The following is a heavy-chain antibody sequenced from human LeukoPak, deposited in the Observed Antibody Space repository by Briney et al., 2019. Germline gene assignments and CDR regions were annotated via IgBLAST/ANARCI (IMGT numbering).Heavy chain of an antibody. CDR2: IYNSGNT. V-gene: IGHV4-59*01. CDR1: GGSISGYY. CDR3: ARYRAFDI. J-gene: IGHJ3*02. Sequence: SETLSLTCTVSGGSISGYYWSWIRQPPGEGLEWIGYIYNSGNTNYNPSLKSRVTISVDTSKNQFSLKLASVTAADTAVYYCARYRAFDIWGRGTLVTVSS.